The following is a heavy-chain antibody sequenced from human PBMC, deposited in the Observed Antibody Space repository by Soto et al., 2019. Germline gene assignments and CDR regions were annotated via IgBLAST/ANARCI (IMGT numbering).Heavy chain of an antibody. V-gene: IGHV5-51*01. CDR3: ASTPSYRGYHRRSWSGWSVP. D-gene: IGHD5-12*01. Sequence: PGESLKISCKGSGYSFTSYWIGWVRQMPGKGLEWMGIIYPGDSDTRYSPSFQGQVTISADKSISTAYLQWSSLKASDTAMYYCASTPSYRGYHRRSWSGWSVPWGHGPLVTVS. J-gene: IGHJ5*02. CDR1: GYSFTSYW. CDR2: IYPGDSDT.